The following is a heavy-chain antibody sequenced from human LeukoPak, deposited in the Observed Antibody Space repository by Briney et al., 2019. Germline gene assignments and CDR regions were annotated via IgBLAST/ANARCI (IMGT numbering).Heavy chain of an antibody. CDR1: GYTFTSYG. J-gene: IGHJ6*03. CDR3: ARQDYAGGYYYYMDA. V-gene: IGHV1-18*01. CDR2: ISAYNGNT. Sequence: ASVKVSCKASGYTFTSYGISWVRQAPGQGLEWVGWISAYNGNTNYAQKLQGRVTMTTDTSTSTAYMELRSLRSDDTAVYYCARQDYAGGYYYYMDAWGKGTTVTVSS. D-gene: IGHD4-17*01.